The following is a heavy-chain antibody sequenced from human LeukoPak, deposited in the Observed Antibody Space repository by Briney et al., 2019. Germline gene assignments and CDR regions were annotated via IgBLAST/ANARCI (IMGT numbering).Heavy chain of an antibody. Sequence: KPSETLSLTCAVYGGSFSGYYWSWIRQPPGKGLEWIGYIYYSGSTNYNPSLKSRVTISVDTSKNQFSLKLSSVTAADTAVYYCARYFGGYYGSGSYDNWFDPWGQGTLVTVSS. CDR2: IYYSGST. CDR3: ARYFGGYYGSGSYDNWFDP. D-gene: IGHD3-10*01. CDR1: GGSFSGYY. J-gene: IGHJ5*02. V-gene: IGHV4-59*01.